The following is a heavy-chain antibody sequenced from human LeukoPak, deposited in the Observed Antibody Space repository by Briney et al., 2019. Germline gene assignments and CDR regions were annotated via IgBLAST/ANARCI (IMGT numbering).Heavy chain of an antibody. CDR2: IYTSGST. D-gene: IGHD3-3*01. J-gene: IGHJ6*03. CDR1: GGSISSGSYY. Sequence: PSQTLSLTCTVSGGSISSGSYYWSWIRQPAGKGLEWIGRIYTSGSTNYNPSLKSRVTISVDTSKNQSSLKLSSVTAADTAVYYCARDYDFWSGDMDVWGKGTTVTVSS. V-gene: IGHV4-61*02. CDR3: ARDYDFWSGDMDV.